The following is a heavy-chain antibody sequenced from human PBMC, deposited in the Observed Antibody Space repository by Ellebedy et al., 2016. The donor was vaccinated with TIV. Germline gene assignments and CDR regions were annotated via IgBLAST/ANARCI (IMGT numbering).Heavy chain of an antibody. CDR1: GFTFRSYS. V-gene: IGHV3-48*02. CDR3: ARSRALRGVTFDY. J-gene: IGHJ4*02. CDR2: ISYTTTTI. Sequence: GESLKTSCAASGFTFRSYSMNWVRQAPGKGLERVSFISYTTTTIYYADSVTGRFTISRDSAKNSLYLQRNSLRDEDTAVYYCARSRALRGVTFDYWGQGTLVTVSS. D-gene: IGHD3-10*01.